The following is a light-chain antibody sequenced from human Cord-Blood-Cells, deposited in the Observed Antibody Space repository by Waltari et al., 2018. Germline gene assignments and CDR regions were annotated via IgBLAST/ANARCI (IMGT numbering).Light chain of an antibody. V-gene: IGLV3-19*01. CDR1: SLRSYY. J-gene: IGLJ3*02. CDR3: NSRDSSGNHLRV. CDR2: AKN. Sequence: SSGLTPDPAVSVALGRTVRNTGNGGSLRSYYATWYQQKPGQAPVLVIYAKNNRPSRIPDRFSGSSSGNTASLTITGAQAEDEADYYCNSRDSSGNHLRVFGGGTKLTVL.